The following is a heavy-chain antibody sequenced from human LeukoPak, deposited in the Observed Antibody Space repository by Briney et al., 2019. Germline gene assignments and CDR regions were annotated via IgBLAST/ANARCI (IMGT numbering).Heavy chain of an antibody. CDR3: ARDGRYYDFWSGYHDYYYYMDV. CDR2: ISWNSGSI. CDR1: GFTFDDYA. V-gene: IGHV3-9*01. Sequence: GGSLRLSCAASGFTFDDYAMHWVRQAPGKCLEWVSGISWNSGSIGYADSVKGRFTISRDNAKNSLYLQMNSLRAEDTAVYYCARDGRYYDFWSGYHDYYYYMDVWGKGTTVTVSS. J-gene: IGHJ6*03. D-gene: IGHD3-3*01.